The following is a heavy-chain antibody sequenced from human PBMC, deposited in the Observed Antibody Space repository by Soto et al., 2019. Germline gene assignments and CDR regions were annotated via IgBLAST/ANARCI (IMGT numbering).Heavy chain of an antibody. CDR2: IYYSGST. J-gene: IGHJ4*02. D-gene: IGHD4-17*01. Sequence: SETLSLNCTISGGSISTLSHHCVWILHPPGKGLEWIGSIYYSGSTYYNPSLKSRVTISVDTSKNQFSLKLSSVTAADTAVYYCARSEGSTVTDFDYWGQGTLVTVSS. V-gene: IGHV4-39*01. CDR3: ARSEGSTVTDFDY. CDR1: GGSISTLSHH.